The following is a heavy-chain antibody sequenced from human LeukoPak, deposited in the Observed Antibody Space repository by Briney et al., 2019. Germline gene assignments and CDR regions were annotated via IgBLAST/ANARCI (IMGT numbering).Heavy chain of an antibody. D-gene: IGHD6-13*01. CDR2: MNPNSGNT. CDR1: GYTFTSYD. J-gene: IGHJ5*01. Sequence: ASVKASCKASGYTFTSYDINWVRQATGQGLEWMGWMNPNSGNTGYAQKFKGRVTMTRNTSISTAYMELSSLRSEDTAVYYCARGCDSSSWYDWWGQGTLVTVSS. V-gene: IGHV1-8*01. CDR3: ARGCDSSSWYDW.